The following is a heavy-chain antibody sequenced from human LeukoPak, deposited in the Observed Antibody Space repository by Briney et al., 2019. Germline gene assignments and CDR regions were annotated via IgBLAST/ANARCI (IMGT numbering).Heavy chain of an antibody. J-gene: IGHJ4*02. CDR2: INPRGDGT. CDR3: ARDLLSSFYYFHY. Sequence: GASVKVSCKASGYTFTSYYMHWVRQPPGQGLEWMGIINPRGDGTSYAQKFQGRVTMTRDMSTSTVYMELSSLRSEDTAVYYCARDLLSSFYYFHYWGQGTLVTVSS. V-gene: IGHV1-46*01. D-gene: IGHD6-19*01. CDR1: GYTFTSYY.